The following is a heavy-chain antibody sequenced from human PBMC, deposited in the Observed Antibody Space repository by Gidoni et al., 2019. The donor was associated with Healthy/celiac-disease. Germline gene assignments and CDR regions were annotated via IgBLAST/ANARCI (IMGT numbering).Heavy chain of an antibody. CDR3: ASTGEITMVQGVIINY. J-gene: IGHJ4*02. CDR2: IYYSGST. CDR1: GCSISSSSYY. Sequence: QLQLQESGPGLVKPSETLSLTCTVSGCSISSSSYYWGWIRQPPGKGLEWIGSIYYSGSTYYNPSTQSRVTISVDTSKNQFSLKLSSVTAADTAVYYCASTGEITMVQGVIINYWGQGTLVTVSS. V-gene: IGHV4-39*01. D-gene: IGHD3-10*01.